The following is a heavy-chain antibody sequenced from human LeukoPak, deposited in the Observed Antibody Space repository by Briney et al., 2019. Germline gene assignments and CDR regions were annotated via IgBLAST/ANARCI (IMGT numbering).Heavy chain of an antibody. CDR3: AISENGDAFDI. J-gene: IGHJ3*02. CDR1: GYTFTSYG. V-gene: IGHV1-18*01. D-gene: IGHD1-1*01. Sequence: ASVKVSCKASGYTFTSYGISWVRQAPGQGLEWMGWISPYNGNTNYAQKLQGRVTMTTDTSTTTAYMELRSLRSDDTAVYYCAISENGDAFDIWGQGTMVTVSS. CDR2: ISPYNGNT.